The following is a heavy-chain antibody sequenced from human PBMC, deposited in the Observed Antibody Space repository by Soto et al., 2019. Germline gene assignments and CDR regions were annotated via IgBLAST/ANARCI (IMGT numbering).Heavy chain of an antibody. CDR3: AKDQGSGYFYYFDY. CDR2: ISWDSGSI. J-gene: IGHJ4*02. D-gene: IGHD3-3*01. V-gene: IGHV3-9*01. Sequence: EVQLVESGGGLVQPGRSLRLSCVASGFTFDDYAMHWVRQAPGKGLEWVSGISWDSGSIGYADSVKGRFTISRDNAKNSLYLQMNSLRADDTAFYYCAKDQGSGYFYYFDYWGQGTLVTVS. CDR1: GFTFDDYA.